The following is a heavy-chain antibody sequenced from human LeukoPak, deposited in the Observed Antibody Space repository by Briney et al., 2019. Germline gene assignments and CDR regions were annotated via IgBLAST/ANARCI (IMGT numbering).Heavy chain of an antibody. J-gene: IGHJ3*02. D-gene: IGHD2-2*01. Sequence: SETLSLTCTVSGGSISSYYWSWIRQPPGKGLEWIGYIYYSGSTNYNPSHKSRVTISVDTSKNQFSLKLSSVTAADTAVYYCARLNRTADAFDIWGQGTMVTVSS. CDR2: IYYSGST. CDR3: ARLNRTADAFDI. CDR1: GGSISSYY. V-gene: IGHV4-59*08.